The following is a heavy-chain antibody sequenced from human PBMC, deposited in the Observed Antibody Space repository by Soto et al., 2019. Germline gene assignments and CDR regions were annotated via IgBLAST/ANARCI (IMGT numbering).Heavy chain of an antibody. J-gene: IGHJ4*02. Sequence: SETLSLTCTASGGSISSYYWSWIRQPAGKGLEWIGRIYTSGSTNYNPSLKSRVTMSVDTSKNQFSLKLSSVTAADTAVYYCARACSSNSCYDVFDYWGQGTLVTVSS. D-gene: IGHD2-2*01. V-gene: IGHV4-4*07. CDR1: GGSISSYY. CDR2: IYTSGST. CDR3: ARACSSNSCYDVFDY.